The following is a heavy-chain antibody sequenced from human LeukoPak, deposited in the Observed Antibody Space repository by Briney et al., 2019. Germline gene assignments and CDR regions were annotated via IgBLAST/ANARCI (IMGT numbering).Heavy chain of an antibody. D-gene: IGHD3-10*01. CDR2: IYYGGST. J-gene: IGHJ4*02. CDR1: GGSISSYY. Sequence: PSETLSLTCTVSGGSISSYYWSWIRQPPGKGLEWIGYIYYGGSTYSNPSPKGRVTISADTSKNQFSLKVTSVTAADTAVYYCARSSVSGTYSGGYWGQGILVTVSS. V-gene: IGHV4-59*08. CDR3: ARSSVSGTYSGGY.